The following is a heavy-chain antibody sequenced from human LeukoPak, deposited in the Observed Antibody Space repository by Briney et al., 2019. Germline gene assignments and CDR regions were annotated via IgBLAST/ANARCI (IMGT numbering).Heavy chain of an antibody. D-gene: IGHD6-19*01. Sequence: GGSLRLSCAASGFTFSSYSMNWVRQAPGKGLEWVSSISSSSSYTYYAGSVKGRFTISRDNAKNSLYLQMNSLRAEDTAVYYCARATVAGYFDYWGQGTLVTVSS. CDR2: ISSSSSYT. CDR1: GFTFSSYS. J-gene: IGHJ4*02. CDR3: ARATVAGYFDY. V-gene: IGHV3-21*01.